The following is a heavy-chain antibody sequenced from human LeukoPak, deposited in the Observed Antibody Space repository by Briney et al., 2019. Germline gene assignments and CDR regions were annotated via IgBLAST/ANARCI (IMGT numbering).Heavy chain of an antibody. V-gene: IGHV4-39*07. J-gene: IGHJ6*02. CDR1: GGSISRSTYY. CDR2: IYYSGST. CDR3: ARLDCSSTSCYGDGMDV. D-gene: IGHD2-2*01. Sequence: PSETLSLTCTVSGGSISRSTYYWGWIRQPPGKGLEWIGSIYYSGSTYYNPSLKSRVTISVDTSKNQFSLKLSSVTAADTAVYYCARLDCSSTSCYGDGMDVWGQGTTVTVSS.